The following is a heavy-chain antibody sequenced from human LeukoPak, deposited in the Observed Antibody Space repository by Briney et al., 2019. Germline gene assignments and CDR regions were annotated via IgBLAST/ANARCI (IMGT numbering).Heavy chain of an antibody. V-gene: IGHV3-23*01. Sequence: GRSLRLSCAASGFTFSNYGIHWVRQAPGKGLEWVSAISGSGGSTYYADSVKGRFTISRDNSKNTLYLQMNSLRAEDTAVYYCAKDLATKGYWGQGTLVTVSS. CDR3: AKDLATKGY. CDR1: GFTFSNYG. CDR2: ISGSGGST. J-gene: IGHJ4*02. D-gene: IGHD1-26*01.